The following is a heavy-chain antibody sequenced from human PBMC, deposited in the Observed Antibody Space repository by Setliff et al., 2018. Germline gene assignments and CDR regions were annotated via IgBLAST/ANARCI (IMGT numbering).Heavy chain of an antibody. J-gene: IGHJ6*04. Sequence: SVKVSCKASGGTFSSYVISWVREAPGQGLEWMGGIIPMFGTNYAQKFQGRVTISADESRTAVYMELSSLRFDDTAVYYCARVQWEIAVKFHYNRMDVWGEGTQVTVSS. D-gene: IGHD1-26*01. CDR2: IIPMFGT. CDR3: ARVQWEIAVKFHYNRMDV. CDR1: GGTFSSYV. V-gene: IGHV1-69*13.